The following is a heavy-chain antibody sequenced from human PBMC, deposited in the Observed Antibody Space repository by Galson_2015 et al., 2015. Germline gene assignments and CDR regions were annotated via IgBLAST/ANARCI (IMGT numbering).Heavy chain of an antibody. CDR3: ASLTSTGYYFDY. V-gene: IGHV4-4*02. J-gene: IGHJ4*02. D-gene: IGHD2-8*02. Sequence: ETLSLTCAVSCGSISSSNWWSWVRQPPGKGLEWIGEIYHSGSTNYNPSLKSRVTISVDKSKNQFSLKLSSVTAADTAVYYCASLTSTGYYFDYWGQGTLVTVSS. CDR2: IYHSGST. CDR1: CGSISSSNW.